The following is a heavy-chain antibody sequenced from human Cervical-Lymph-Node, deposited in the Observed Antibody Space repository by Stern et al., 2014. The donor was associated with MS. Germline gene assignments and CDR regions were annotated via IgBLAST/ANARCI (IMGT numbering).Heavy chain of an antibody. D-gene: IGHD3-16*02. Sequence: VQLVESGPGLVKPSQTLSLTCAVSGGSILRDGYSWSWIRQPAGKGLEWMGLIYPTGSTSYNPPLQSRVIISLDTSKNQFSLQLTSVTAADTAVYYCARSPHYVWGSYQDYWGQGTLVTVSS. CDR1: GGSILRDGYS. CDR3: ARSPHYVWGSYQDY. V-gene: IGHV4-61*02. CDR2: IYPTGST. J-gene: IGHJ4*02.